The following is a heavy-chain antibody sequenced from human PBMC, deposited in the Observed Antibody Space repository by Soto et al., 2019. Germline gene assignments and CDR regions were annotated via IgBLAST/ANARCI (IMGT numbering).Heavy chain of an antibody. CDR3: AREDYNYAMDV. Sequence: GGSLRLSCAASGFPFMSYEMNWVRQAPGKGLEWVSYISGSGSTIYYADSVKGRFTISRDDAKNSLYLQMRSLRAEDTGVYYCAREDYNYAMDVWGQGTTVTVSS. CDR1: GFPFMSYE. CDR2: ISGSGSTI. J-gene: IGHJ6*02. V-gene: IGHV3-48*03.